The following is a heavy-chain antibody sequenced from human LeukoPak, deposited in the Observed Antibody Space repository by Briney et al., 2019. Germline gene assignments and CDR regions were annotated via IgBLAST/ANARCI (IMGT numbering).Heavy chain of an antibody. J-gene: IGHJ4*02. D-gene: IGHD2-8*02. V-gene: IGHV3-7*01. CDR1: GFTFSSYW. CDR2: IKQDGSEK. Sequence: GGSLRLSCAASGFTFSSYWMSWVRQAPGKGLEWVANIKQDGSEKNYVDSVKGRFTISRDNAKNTLYLQMNSLRAEDTGVYYCARDQLYCTGGICYKDYWGQGTLVTVSS. CDR3: ARDQLYCTGGICYKDY.